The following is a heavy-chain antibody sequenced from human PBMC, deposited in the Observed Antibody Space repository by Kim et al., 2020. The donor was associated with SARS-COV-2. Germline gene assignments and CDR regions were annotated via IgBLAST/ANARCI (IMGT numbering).Heavy chain of an antibody. V-gene: IGHV3-13*01. CDR3: ARGNGEGYYYYGMDV. Sequence: GSVKGRFTISRENAKNSLYLQMNSLRAGDTAVYYCARGNGEGYYYYGMDVWGQGTTVTVSS. J-gene: IGHJ6*02. D-gene: IGHD3-10*01.